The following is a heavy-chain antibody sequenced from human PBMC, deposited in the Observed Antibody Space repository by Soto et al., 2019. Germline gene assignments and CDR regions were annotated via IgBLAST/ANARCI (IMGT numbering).Heavy chain of an antibody. J-gene: IGHJ4*02. Sequence: GGCLRRACAAYGFKFSSYGMGWVRQAPGKGLEWASAISGSGGSTYYADSVKGRFTISRDNSKNTLYLQMNSLRAEDTAVYYCAKVTMIVVVINFDYWGQGTLVTVSS. D-gene: IGHD3-22*01. CDR2: ISGSGGST. V-gene: IGHV3-23*01. CDR1: GFKFSSYG. CDR3: AKVTMIVVVINFDY.